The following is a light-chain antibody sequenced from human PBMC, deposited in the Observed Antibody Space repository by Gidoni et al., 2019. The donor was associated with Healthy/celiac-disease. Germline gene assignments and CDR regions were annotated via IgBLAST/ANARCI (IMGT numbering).Light chain of an antibody. J-gene: IGKJ3*01. V-gene: IGKV1-39*01. Sequence: DIQMTQSPPPLSASVGDRVTITCRASQSISSYLHWYQQKPGRAPKLLIYAASSLQSGVPSRFSGGGSGTDFPLTISSLQPEDFATYYCQQSYSTPFTFGPGTKVDIK. CDR3: QQSYSTPFT. CDR1: QSISSY. CDR2: AAS.